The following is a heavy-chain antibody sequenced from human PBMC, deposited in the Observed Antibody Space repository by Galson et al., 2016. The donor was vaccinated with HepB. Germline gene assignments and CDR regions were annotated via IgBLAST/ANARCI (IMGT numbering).Heavy chain of an antibody. CDR2: IPPGDSHT. J-gene: IGHJ4*02. V-gene: IGHV5-51*01. Sequence: QSGAEVKKPGESLKISCQGSGYSFSNYWIGWVRQKPGKGLEWMGIIPPGDSHTRYSPSFQGQVTISADKSISTAYLQWSSLKASDTAIYYCARRLTHDSKIWDIDYWGQGTLVTVSS. CDR1: GYSFSNYW. D-gene: IGHD3-16*01. CDR3: ARRLTHDSKIWDIDY.